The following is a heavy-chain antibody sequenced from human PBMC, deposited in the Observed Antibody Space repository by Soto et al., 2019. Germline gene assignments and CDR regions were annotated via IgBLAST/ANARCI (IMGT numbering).Heavy chain of an antibody. CDR3: ARVGETGGGAFDI. J-gene: IGHJ3*02. CDR1: GGSISSYY. Sequence: SETLSLTCTVSGGSISSYYWSWIRQPPGKGLEWIGYIYYSGSTNYNPSLKSRVTISVDTSKNQFSLKLSSVTAADTAVYYCARVGETGGGAFDIWGQGTMVTVSS. D-gene: IGHD3-16*01. CDR2: IYYSGST. V-gene: IGHV4-59*01.